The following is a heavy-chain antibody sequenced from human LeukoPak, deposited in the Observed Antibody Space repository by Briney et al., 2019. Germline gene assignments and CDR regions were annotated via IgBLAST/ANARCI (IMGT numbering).Heavy chain of an antibody. CDR3: ASSPRITIFGVVIPKEVYYYYMDV. V-gene: IGHV1-18*01. D-gene: IGHD3-3*01. CDR1: GYTFTSYG. Sequence: ASVKVSCKASGYTFTSYGISWVRQAPGQGLEWMGWISAYNGNTNYAQKLQGRVTMTTDTSTSTAYMELRSLRSDDTAVYYCASSPRITIFGVVIPKEVYYYYMDVWGKGTTVTVSS. CDR2: ISAYNGNT. J-gene: IGHJ6*03.